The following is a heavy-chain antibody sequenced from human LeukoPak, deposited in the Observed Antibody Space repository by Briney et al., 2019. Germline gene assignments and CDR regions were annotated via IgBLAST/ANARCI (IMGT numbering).Heavy chain of an antibody. J-gene: IGHJ4*02. Sequence: GESLKISCKASGYSFTSYWIAWVRQMPGKGLEWMGIIYPGDSDTRYSPSFQGQVTISADKSISSAYLQWSSLKASDTAMYYCARLGGGAYDYVWGLREMRGLDYWGQGTLVTVSS. CDR1: GYSFTSYW. CDR3: ARLGGGAYDYVWGLREMRGLDY. V-gene: IGHV5-51*01. CDR2: IYPGDSDT. D-gene: IGHD3-16*01.